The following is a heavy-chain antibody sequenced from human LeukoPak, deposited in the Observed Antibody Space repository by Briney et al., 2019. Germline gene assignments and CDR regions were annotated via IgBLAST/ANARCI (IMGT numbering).Heavy chain of an antibody. CDR3: ARATNTAMGQYYFDY. V-gene: IGHV1-2*02. J-gene: IGHJ4*02. D-gene: IGHD5-18*01. Sequence: ASVKVSCKASGYTFTGYYMHWVRQAPGQGLEWMGWINPNSGGTNYAQKFQGRVTMTRDTSISTAYMELSRLRSDDTAVYYCARATNTAMGQYYFDYWGQGTLVTVSS. CDR1: GYTFTGYY. CDR2: INPNSGGT.